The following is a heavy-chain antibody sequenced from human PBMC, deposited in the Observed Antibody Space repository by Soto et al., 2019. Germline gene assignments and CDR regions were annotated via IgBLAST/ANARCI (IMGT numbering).Heavy chain of an antibody. CDR1: GGIFITYA. CDR3: ARDRDDYGSGNYYNRIDF. J-gene: IGHJ4*02. V-gene: IGHV1-69*01. CDR2: IIPLFGTP. D-gene: IGHD3-10*01. Sequence: QVQLVQSGAEVKKPGSSVKVSCKASGGIFITYAISWLRQAPGQGLEWMGGIIPLFGTPNYAQRFQGRVTITADESTSTAYMELSRLSSEDTAVYYCARDRDDYGSGNYYNRIDFWGQGTLVTVSS.